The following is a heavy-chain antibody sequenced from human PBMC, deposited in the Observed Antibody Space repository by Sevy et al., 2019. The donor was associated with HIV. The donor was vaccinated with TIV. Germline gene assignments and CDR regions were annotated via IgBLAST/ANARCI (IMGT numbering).Heavy chain of an antibody. Sequence: SETLSLTCAVYGGSFSGYYWSWIRQPPGKGLEWIGEINHSGSTNYNPSLKSRVTISVDTSKNQFSLKLSSVTAADTAVYYCARGSILGYDFWSGQLLMYYFDYWGQGTLVTVSS. CDR1: GGSFSGYY. CDR3: ARGSILGYDFWSGQLLMYYFDY. V-gene: IGHV4-34*01. D-gene: IGHD3-3*01. J-gene: IGHJ4*02. CDR2: INHSGST.